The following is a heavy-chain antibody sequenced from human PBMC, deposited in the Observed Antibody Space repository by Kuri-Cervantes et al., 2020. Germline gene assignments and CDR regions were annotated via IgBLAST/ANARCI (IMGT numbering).Heavy chain of an antibody. Sequence: ASVKVSCKASGYTFTGFGISWVRQAPGQGLEWMGWMNPNSGNTGYAQKFQGRVTMTRNTSISTAYMELSSLRSEDTAVYYCAATYEGNRLDYYGIDVWGQGTTVTVSS. J-gene: IGHJ6*02. CDR1: GYTFTGFG. D-gene: IGHD5-12*01. CDR2: MNPNSGNT. V-gene: IGHV1-8*02. CDR3: AATYEGNRLDYYGIDV.